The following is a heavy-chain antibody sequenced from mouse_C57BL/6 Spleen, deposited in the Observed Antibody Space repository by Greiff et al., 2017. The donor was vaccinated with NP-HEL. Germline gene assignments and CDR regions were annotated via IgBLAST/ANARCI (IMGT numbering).Heavy chain of an antibody. CDR3: ARVRGTGHYFDC. V-gene: IGHV5-4*01. D-gene: IGHD4-1*01. J-gene: IGHJ2*01. CDR2: ISDGGSYT. Sequence: EVQLVESGGGLVKPGGSLKLSCAASGFTFSSYAMSWVRQTPEKRLEWVATISDGGSYTYYPDNVKGRFTISRDNAKNNLYLQMSHLKSEDTAMYYCARVRGTGHYFDCWGQGTTLTVSS. CDR1: GFTFSSYA.